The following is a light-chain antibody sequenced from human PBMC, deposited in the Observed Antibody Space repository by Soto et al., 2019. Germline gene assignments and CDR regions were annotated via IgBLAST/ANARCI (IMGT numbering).Light chain of an antibody. V-gene: IGKV3-15*01. J-gene: IGKJ4*01. CDR1: QSVRST. CDR3: QQYSNWPLT. CDR2: GAS. Sequence: EIVMTQSPATLSVSPGERATLSCRASQSVRSTLAWYQQKPGQAPRLLIYGASTRATGIPARFAGSGSGTVFILTISRLPAEAFAVYYCQQYSNWPLTFGGGTKVEIK.